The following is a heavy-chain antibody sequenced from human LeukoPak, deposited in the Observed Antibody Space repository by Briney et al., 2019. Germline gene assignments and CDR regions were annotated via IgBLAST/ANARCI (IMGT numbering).Heavy chain of an antibody. CDR3: AKAPAVAGFLNWFDP. Sequence: GGSLRLSCAASGVTFSSSAMTWVRQAPGKGLEWASAISSSGGSTYYADSVKGRFTISRDNSKNTLYLQMNSLGAEDTAVYYCAKAPAVAGFLNWFDPWGQGTLVTVSS. J-gene: IGHJ5*02. CDR2: ISSSGGST. CDR1: GVTFSSSA. V-gene: IGHV3-23*01. D-gene: IGHD6-19*01.